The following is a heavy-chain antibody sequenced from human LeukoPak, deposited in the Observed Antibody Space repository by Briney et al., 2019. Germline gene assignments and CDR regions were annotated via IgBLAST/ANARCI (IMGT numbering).Heavy chain of an antibody. CDR2: IYPGDSDT. CDR1: GYSFTKYW. V-gene: IGHV5-51*01. J-gene: IGHJ4*02. Sequence: GESLKISCQASGYSFTKYWIGWVRQMPGRGLEWVGIIYPGDSDTRYSPSFQGHVTISADRSISTAYLQWNSLKASDTAMYYCVRRDGYNWNYFDFWGQGTLVTVSS. D-gene: IGHD1-1*01. CDR3: VRRDGYNWNYFDF.